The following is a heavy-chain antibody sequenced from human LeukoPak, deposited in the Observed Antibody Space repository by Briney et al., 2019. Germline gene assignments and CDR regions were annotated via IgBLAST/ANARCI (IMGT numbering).Heavy chain of an antibody. CDR1: GYSFTSYW. Sequence: GESLQISCKGFGYSFTSYWIGWVRQMPGKGLEWMGIIYPGDSDTRYSPSFQGQVIISADKSISTAYLQWSSLKASDTAMYYCARMETYYDSSGYLDYWGQGTLVTVSS. V-gene: IGHV5-51*01. D-gene: IGHD3-22*01. CDR3: ARMETYYDSSGYLDY. J-gene: IGHJ4*02. CDR2: IYPGDSDT.